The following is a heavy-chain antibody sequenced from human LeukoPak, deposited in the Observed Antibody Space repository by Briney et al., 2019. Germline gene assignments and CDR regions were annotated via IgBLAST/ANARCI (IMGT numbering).Heavy chain of an antibody. V-gene: IGHV1-46*01. CDR2: INPSGGST. CDR1: GYTFTSYY. Sequence: ASVKVSCKASGYTFTSYYMHWVRQAPGQGLEWMGIINPSGGSTSYAQKFQGRVTMTRDTSTSTVYMELSSLRSEDTAVYYCARDARRISGSPGGFGYWGQGTLVTVSS. CDR3: ARDARRISGSPGGFGY. D-gene: IGHD1-26*01. J-gene: IGHJ4*02.